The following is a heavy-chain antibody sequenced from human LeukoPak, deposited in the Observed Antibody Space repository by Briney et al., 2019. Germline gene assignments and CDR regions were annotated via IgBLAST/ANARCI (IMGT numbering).Heavy chain of an antibody. Sequence: SETLSLTCTVSGGSISSSSYYWGWIRQPPGKGLEWIGSIYYSGSTYYNPSLKSRVTISVDTSKNQFSLKLSSVTAADTAVYYCAREIYYYDSSVSPDPSGYWGQGTLVTVSS. CDR2: IYYSGST. V-gene: IGHV4-39*07. D-gene: IGHD3-22*01. CDR3: AREIYYYDSSVSPDPSGY. CDR1: GGSISSSSYY. J-gene: IGHJ4*02.